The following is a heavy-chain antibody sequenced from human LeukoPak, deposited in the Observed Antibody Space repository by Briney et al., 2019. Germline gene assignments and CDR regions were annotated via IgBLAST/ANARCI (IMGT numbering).Heavy chain of an antibody. CDR1: GGTFSSYA. V-gene: IGHV1-69*04. CDR3: ARSPGVHDSSGYDDY. Sequence: SVKVSCKASGGTFSSYAISWVRQAPGQGLEWMGRIIPILGIANYAQKFQGRVTITADKSTSTAYMELSSLRSEDTAVYYCARSPGVHDSSGYDDYWGQGTLVTVSS. CDR2: IIPILGIA. J-gene: IGHJ4*02. D-gene: IGHD3-22*01.